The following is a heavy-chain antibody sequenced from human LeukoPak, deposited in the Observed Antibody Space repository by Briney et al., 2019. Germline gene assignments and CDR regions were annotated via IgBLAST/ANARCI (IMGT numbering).Heavy chain of an antibody. CDR1: GYTFTSYG. CDR2: ISAYNGNT. CDR3: ARDWRVEGGSYLAYY. V-gene: IGHV1-18*01. J-gene: IGHJ4*02. Sequence: ASVKVSCKASGYTFTSYGISWVRQAPGQGLEWMGWISAYNGNTNYAQKLQGRVTMTTDTSTSTAYMELRSLRSDATAAYYCARDWRVEGGSYLAYYWGQGTLVTVSS. D-gene: IGHD1-26*01.